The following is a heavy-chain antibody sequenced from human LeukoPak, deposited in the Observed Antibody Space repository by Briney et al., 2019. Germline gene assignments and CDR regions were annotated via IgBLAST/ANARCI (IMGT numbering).Heavy chain of an antibody. Sequence: SETLSLTCAVYGGSFSGYYWSWIRQPAGKGLEWIGRIYTSGSTNYNPSLKSRVTMSVDTSKNQFSLKLSSVTAADTAVYYCASGPFYCSSTSCYWGAFDIWGQGTVVTASS. CDR1: GGSFSGYY. CDR2: IYTSGST. J-gene: IGHJ3*02. D-gene: IGHD2-2*01. CDR3: ASGPFYCSSTSCYWGAFDI. V-gene: IGHV4-59*10.